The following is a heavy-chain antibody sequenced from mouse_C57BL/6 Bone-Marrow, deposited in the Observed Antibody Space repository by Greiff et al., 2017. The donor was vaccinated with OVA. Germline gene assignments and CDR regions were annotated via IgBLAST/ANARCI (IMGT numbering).Heavy chain of an antibody. J-gene: IGHJ3*01. Sequence: VQLQQSGAELVRPGTSVKMSCKASGYTFTNYWIGWAKQRPGHGLEWIGDIYPGGGYTNYNEKFKGKATLTADKSSSTAYMQFSSLTSEDSAIYYCAREGRYGPFAYWGQGTLVTVSA. D-gene: IGHD2-10*02. CDR1: GYTFTNYW. CDR2: IYPGGGYT. CDR3: AREGRYGPFAY. V-gene: IGHV1-63*01.